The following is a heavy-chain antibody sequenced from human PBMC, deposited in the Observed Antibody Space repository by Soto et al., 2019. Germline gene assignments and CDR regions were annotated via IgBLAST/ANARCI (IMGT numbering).Heavy chain of an antibody. CDR2: IYPGDSDT. CDR3: ARRQELRGNGMDV. CDR1: GYSFTWSW. D-gene: IGHD3-3*01. V-gene: IGHV5-51*01. J-gene: IGHJ6*02. Sequence: GESLEISYEASGYSFTWSWIGWVRQMPGKGLEWMGIIYPGDSDTRYSPSFQGQVTISADKSISTAYLQWSSLKASDTAMYYCARRQELRGNGMDVWGQGTTVTVSS.